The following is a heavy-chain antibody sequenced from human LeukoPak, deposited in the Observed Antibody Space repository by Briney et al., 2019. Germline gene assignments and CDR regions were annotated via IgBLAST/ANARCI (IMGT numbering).Heavy chain of an antibody. Sequence: SETLSLTCAVYGGSFSGYYWSWIRQPPGKGLEWIGEINHSGSTNYNPSLKSRVTISVDTSKNQFSLKLSSVTAADTAVYYCARGWEYRSSTSCSNWFDPWGQGTLVTVSS. D-gene: IGHD2-2*01. V-gene: IGHV4-34*01. J-gene: IGHJ5*02. CDR1: GGSFSGYY. CDR3: ARGWEYRSSTSCSNWFDP. CDR2: INHSGST.